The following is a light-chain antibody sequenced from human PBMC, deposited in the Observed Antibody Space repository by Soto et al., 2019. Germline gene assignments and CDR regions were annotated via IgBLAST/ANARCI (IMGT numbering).Light chain of an antibody. CDR1: QSVGSN. V-gene: IGKV3-15*01. J-gene: IGKJ4*01. CDR2: DAS. CDR3: QQYDNWPIT. Sequence: EIVMTQSPATLSVSPGERVTLSCRASQSVGSNLAWYQQKPGLAPRVLIYDASTRATVIPARFSGSGSGTEFTLTISSLQSEDFAVYYCQQYDNWPITCGGGTKVEIK.